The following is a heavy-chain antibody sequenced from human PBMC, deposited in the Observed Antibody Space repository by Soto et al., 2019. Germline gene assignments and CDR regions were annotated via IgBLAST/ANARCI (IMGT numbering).Heavy chain of an antibody. CDR2: INHSGST. D-gene: IGHD3-22*01. Sequence: QVQLQQWGAGLLKPSETLSLTCAVYGGSFSGYYWSWIRQPPGKGLEWMGEINHSGSTNYNPSLKSRVTISVDTSKNQFSLKLSSVTAADTAVYYCARALSYYYDSSDLTYYYYYGMDVWGQGTTVTVSS. CDR1: GGSFSGYY. CDR3: ARALSYYYDSSDLTYYYYYGMDV. V-gene: IGHV4-34*01. J-gene: IGHJ6*02.